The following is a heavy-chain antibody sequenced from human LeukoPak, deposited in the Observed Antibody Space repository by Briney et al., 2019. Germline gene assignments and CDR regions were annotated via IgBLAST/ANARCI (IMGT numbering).Heavy chain of an antibody. CDR1: GGSISSGDYS. V-gene: IGHV4-30-4*01. Sequence: SQTLSLTCTVSGGSISSGDYSWNWIRQPPGKGLEWIGYIYYSGSTYYNPSLKSRVTISVDTSKNQFSLKMSSVTAADTAVYYCARNPTYYYHTSGYYRAFDIWGQGTMVTVSS. J-gene: IGHJ3*02. CDR2: IYYSGST. D-gene: IGHD3-22*01. CDR3: ARNPTYYYHTSGYYRAFDI.